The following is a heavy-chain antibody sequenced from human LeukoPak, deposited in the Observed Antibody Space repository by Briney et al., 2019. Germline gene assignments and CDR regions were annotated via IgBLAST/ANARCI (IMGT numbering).Heavy chain of an antibody. V-gene: IGHV3-21*01. CDR1: GFTFSSYR. CDR2: ISSSSSYI. J-gene: IGHJ6*02. CDR3: ARGATYDSSGYYIYYYGMDV. Sequence: PGGSLRLSCAASGFTFSSYRMTWVRQAPGKGLEWVSSISSSSSYIYYADSVKGRFTISRDNAKNSLYLQMNSLRAEDTAVYYCARGATYDSSGYYIYYYGMDVWGQGTTVTVPS. D-gene: IGHD3-22*01.